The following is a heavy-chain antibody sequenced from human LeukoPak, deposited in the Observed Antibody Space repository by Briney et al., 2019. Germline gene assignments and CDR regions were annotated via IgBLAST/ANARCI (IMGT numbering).Heavy chain of an antibody. V-gene: IGHV5-51*01. CDR1: GYSFTSYW. J-gene: IGHJ3*02. Sequence: GESLKISCKGSGYSFTSYWIGWVRQMPGKGLEWMGIIYPGDSDTRYSPSFQGQVTISADKSISTAYLQWSSLKASDTAMYYCARGRGNIVVVPAAISGAFDIWGQGTMVTVSS. CDR2: IYPGDSDT. D-gene: IGHD2-2*01. CDR3: ARGRGNIVVVPAAISGAFDI.